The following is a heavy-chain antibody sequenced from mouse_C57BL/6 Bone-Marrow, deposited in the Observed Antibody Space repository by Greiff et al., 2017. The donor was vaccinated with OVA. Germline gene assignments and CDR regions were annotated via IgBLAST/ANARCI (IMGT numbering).Heavy chain of an antibody. J-gene: IGHJ3*01. CDR2: IYPGDGDT. D-gene: IGHD1-1*01. V-gene: IGHV1-80*01. Sequence: VQLQQSGAELVKPGASVKISCKASSYAFSSYWMNWVKQRPGKGLEWIGQIYPGDGDTNYNGKFKGKATLTADKSSSTAYMQLSSLTSEDSAVYFCARNYYGSSPWFAYWGQGTLVTVSA. CDR1: SYAFSSYW. CDR3: ARNYYGSSPWFAY.